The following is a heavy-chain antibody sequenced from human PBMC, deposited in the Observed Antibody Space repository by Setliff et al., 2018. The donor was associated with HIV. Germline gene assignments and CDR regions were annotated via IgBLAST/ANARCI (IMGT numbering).Heavy chain of an antibody. CDR2: ISASNGDT. Sequence: GASVKVSCKASGYTFRRFGITWVRQAPGQGLEWMGWISASNGDTNYAQNFQVRVTMTTDTSTSTAYMEMRSLRSDDTAVYYCAWGDYGSGSYYPYYFSYGIDAWGQGTTVTVSS. D-gene: IGHD3-10*01. V-gene: IGHV1-18*04. J-gene: IGHJ6*02. CDR3: AWGDYGSGSYYPYYFSYGIDA. CDR1: GYTFRRFG.